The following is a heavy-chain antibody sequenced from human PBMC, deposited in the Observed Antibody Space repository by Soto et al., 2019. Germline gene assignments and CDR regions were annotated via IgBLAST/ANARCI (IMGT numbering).Heavy chain of an antibody. J-gene: IGHJ4*02. CDR1: GGSISSHY. V-gene: IGHV4-59*11. CDR2: IYYSGST. D-gene: IGHD4-17*01. Sequence: SETLSLTYTVSGGSISSHYWSWIRQPPGKGLEWIGYIYYSGSTNYNPSLKSRVTISVDTSKNQFSLKLSSVTAADTAVYYCARVYGDCFDYWGQGILVTVSS. CDR3: ARVYGDCFDY.